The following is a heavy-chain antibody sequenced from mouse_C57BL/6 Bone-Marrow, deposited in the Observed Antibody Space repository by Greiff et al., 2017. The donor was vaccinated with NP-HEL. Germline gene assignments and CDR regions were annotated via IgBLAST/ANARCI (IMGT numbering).Heavy chain of an antibody. D-gene: IGHD2-2*01. V-gene: IGHV1-26*01. Sequence: VQLQQSGPELVKPGASVKISCKASGYTFTDYYMNWVKQSHGKSLEWIGDINPNNGGTSYNQKFKGKATLTVDKSSSTDYMELRSLTSEDSAVYYCARDGYGRRTWFAYWGQGTLVTVSA. CDR2: INPNNGGT. CDR1: GYTFTDYY. CDR3: ARDGYGRRTWFAY. J-gene: IGHJ3*01.